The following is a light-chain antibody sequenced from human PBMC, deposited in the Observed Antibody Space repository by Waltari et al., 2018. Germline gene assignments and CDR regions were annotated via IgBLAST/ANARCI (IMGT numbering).Light chain of an antibody. V-gene: IGKV3-11*01. CDR1: QSVSSY. CDR3: QQRSNWPPLT. J-gene: IGKJ4*01. CDR2: DAS. Sequence: ETVLTQSPATLSLSPGERATLSCRASQSVSSYLAWYQQKPAQAPRLLIYDASNRATGIPVRFSGSGAGTDFTLTISSLEPEDFAVYYCQQRSNWPPLTFGGGTKVEIK.